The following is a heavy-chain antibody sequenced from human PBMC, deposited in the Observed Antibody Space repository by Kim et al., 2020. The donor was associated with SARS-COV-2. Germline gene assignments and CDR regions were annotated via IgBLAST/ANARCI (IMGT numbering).Heavy chain of an antibody. CDR1: GFTFSSYA. J-gene: IGHJ4*02. Sequence: GGSLRLSCAASGFTFSSYAMSWVRQAPGKGLEWVSAISGSGGSTYYADSVKGRFTISRDNSKNTLYLQMNSLRAEDTAVYYCASQTGLRFLEWLLWTPLDYWGQGTLVTVSS. V-gene: IGHV3-23*01. CDR3: ASQTGLRFLEWLLWTPLDY. D-gene: IGHD3-3*01. CDR2: ISGSGGST.